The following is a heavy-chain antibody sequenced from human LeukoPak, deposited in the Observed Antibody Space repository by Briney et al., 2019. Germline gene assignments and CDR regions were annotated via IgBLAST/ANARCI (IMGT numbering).Heavy chain of an antibody. J-gene: IGHJ4*02. D-gene: IGHD5-12*01. V-gene: IGHV4-59*01. Sequence: SETLSLTCTVSGDSISTDYWSWIRQPPGKGLEWIGNVYYSGSANYNPTLRTRVTISVDTSKNQFSLKLSSVTAADTAVYYCAKDLSYSGHDFDYWGQGTLVTVSS. CDR1: GDSISTDY. CDR3: AKDLSYSGHDFDY. CDR2: VYYSGSA.